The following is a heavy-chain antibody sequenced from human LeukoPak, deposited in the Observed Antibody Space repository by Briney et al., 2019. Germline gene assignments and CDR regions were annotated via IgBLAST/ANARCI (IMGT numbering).Heavy chain of an antibody. D-gene: IGHD2-2*01. Sequence: GGSLRLSCAASGFTFSSYWMSWVRQAPGKGLEWVANIKQDGSEKYYVDSVKGRFTISRDNAKNTLYLQMNSLRAEDTAVYYCASCPRYCSSTDYYYGMDVWGQGTTVTVSS. CDR2: IKQDGSEK. CDR3: ASCPRYCSSTDYYYGMDV. V-gene: IGHV3-7*01. J-gene: IGHJ6*02. CDR1: GFTFSSYW.